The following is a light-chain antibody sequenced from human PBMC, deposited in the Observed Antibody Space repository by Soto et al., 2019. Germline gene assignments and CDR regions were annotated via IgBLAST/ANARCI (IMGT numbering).Light chain of an antibody. Sequence: EIVLSQSPGTLSLSPGERATLSCRASQSVSSSYLAWYQQKPGQAPRLLIYGASSRATGIPARFSGSGPGTDFTLTISSLQSEDFAVYYCQQYKNWPLFGQGTRLEIK. J-gene: IGKJ5*01. CDR3: QQYKNWPL. CDR1: QSVSSSY. V-gene: IGKV3-20*01. CDR2: GAS.